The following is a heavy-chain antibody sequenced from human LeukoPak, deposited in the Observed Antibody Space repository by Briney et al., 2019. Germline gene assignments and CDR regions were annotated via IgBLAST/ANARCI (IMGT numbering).Heavy chain of an antibody. V-gene: IGHV1-46*01. Sequence: GASVKVSCKASGYTFTSYYMHWVRQAPGQGLEWMGIINPSGGSTSYAQKFQGRVTMTRDTSTSTVYMELRSLRSEDRAVYYCARDISHSSGWKTVDAFDIWGQGTMVTVSS. CDR2: INPSGGST. J-gene: IGHJ3*02. CDR1: GYTFTSYY. CDR3: ARDISHSSGWKTVDAFDI. D-gene: IGHD6-19*01.